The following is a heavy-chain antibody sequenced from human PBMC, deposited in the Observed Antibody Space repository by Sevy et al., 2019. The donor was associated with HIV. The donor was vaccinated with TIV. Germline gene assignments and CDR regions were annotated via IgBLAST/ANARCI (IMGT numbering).Heavy chain of an antibody. J-gene: IGHJ4*01. CDR1: GFTFNNFW. Sequence: GGSLRLSCVASGFTFNNFWMAWVRQAPGKGLEWFANIKPDGSESNHVGSVKGRFTISRDNAKNSLYLQMNSLTAEATAVYYCARDVGGGYFDYWGQGTLVTVSS. D-gene: IGHD3-16*01. V-gene: IGHV3-7*01. CDR3: ARDVGGGYFDY. CDR2: IKPDGSES.